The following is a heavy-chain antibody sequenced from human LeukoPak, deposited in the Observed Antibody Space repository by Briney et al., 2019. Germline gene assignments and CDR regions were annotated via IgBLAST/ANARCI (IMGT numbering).Heavy chain of an antibody. CDR1: GGSISGYY. J-gene: IGHJ4*02. CDR3: ARYYGSGLDY. D-gene: IGHD3-10*01. Sequence: SETLSLTCTVSGGSISGYYWSWIRQPPGKGLGWIGFIYYSGSTSYNPSLKSRVTISVDTSKNQFFLKLSSVTAADTAVYYCARYYGSGLDYWGQGTLVTVSS. CDR2: IYYSGST. V-gene: IGHV4-59*01.